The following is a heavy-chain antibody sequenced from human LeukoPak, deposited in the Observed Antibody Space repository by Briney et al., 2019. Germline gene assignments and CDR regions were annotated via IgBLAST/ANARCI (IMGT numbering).Heavy chain of an antibody. CDR1: GFTFSSYW. V-gene: IGHV3-7*01. J-gene: IGHJ6*03. Sequence: GGSLRLSCEASGFTFSSYWMNWVRQAPGKGLEWVANIEQDGSEKFYVDSVKGRFTISRDNARSSLYLQMNSLRAEDTAVYYCARASEGYYYYYMDVWGKGTTVTVSS. CDR3: ARASEGYYYYYMDV. CDR2: IEQDGSEK.